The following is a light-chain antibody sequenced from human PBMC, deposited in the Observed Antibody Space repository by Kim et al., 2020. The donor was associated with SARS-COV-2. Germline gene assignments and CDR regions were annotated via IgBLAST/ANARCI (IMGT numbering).Light chain of an antibody. V-gene: IGKV1-8*01. Sequence: AIRITQSPSSLSASTGDRVTITCRASQGISSYLAWYQQKPGKAPKLLIYAASTLQSGVPSRFSGSGSGTDFTLTISCLQPEDFATYYCQQYYSYPLTFGGGTKVDIK. CDR1: QGISSY. CDR2: AAS. J-gene: IGKJ4*01. CDR3: QQYYSYPLT.